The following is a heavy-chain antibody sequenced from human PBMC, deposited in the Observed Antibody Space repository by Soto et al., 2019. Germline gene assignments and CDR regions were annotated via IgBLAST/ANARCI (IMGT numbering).Heavy chain of an antibody. J-gene: IGHJ4*02. CDR3: ARGWGLGYDSSGYFAY. CDR2: INPNSGGT. CDR1: GYTFTGYY. D-gene: IGHD3-22*01. V-gene: IGHV1-2*02. Sequence: QVQLVQSGAEVKKPGASVKVSCKASGYTFTGYYMHWVRQAPGQGLEWMGWINPNSGGTNYAQKFQGRVTITADESTSTAYMELSSLRSEDTAVYYCARGWGLGYDSSGYFAYWGQGTLVTVSS.